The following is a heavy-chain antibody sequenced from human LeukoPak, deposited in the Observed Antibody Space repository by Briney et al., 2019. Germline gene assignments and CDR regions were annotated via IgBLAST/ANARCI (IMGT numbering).Heavy chain of an antibody. V-gene: IGHV3-74*01. J-gene: IGHJ4*02. CDR2: IESDGNTI. D-gene: IGHD3-10*01. Sequence: GGSLRLSCAGSGFTFSSFWMHWVRQAPGKGLVWVSRIESDGNTITYADSVKGRFTISRDSAKNTMYLQMNCLRAEDTAVYYCVRGGVDYWGQGTLVTVSS. CDR3: VRGGVDY. CDR1: GFTFSSFW.